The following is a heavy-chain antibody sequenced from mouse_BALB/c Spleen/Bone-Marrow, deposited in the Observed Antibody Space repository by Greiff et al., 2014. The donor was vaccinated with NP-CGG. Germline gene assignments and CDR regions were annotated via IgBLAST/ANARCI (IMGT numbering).Heavy chain of an antibody. J-gene: IGHJ3*01. CDR3: ARGYDEGFAY. CDR2: IDPANGNT. CDR1: GFNIKDTY. V-gene: IGHV14-3*02. Sequence: EVKLMESGAELVKPGASVKLSCTASGFNIKDTYMHWVKQRPEQGLEWIGRIDPANGNTKYDPKFQGKATITADTSSNIAYLQLSSLTSEDTAVYYCARGYDEGFAYWGQGTLVTVSA. D-gene: IGHD2-14*01.